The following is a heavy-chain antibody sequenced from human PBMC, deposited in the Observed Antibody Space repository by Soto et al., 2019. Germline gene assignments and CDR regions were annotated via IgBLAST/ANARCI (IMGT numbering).Heavy chain of an antibody. CDR1: GGSISSYY. V-gene: IGHV4-59*08. CDR2: IYYSGST. D-gene: IGHD3-10*01. J-gene: IGHJ4*02. CDR3: ARHLWFGELLYDY. Sequence: QVQLQESGPGLVKPSETLSLTCTVSGGSISSYYWSWIRQPPGKGLEWIGYIYYSGSTNYNPSLKSRVTISVDTSKNQFSLKLSSVTAADTAVYYCARHLWFGELLYDYWGQGTLVTVSS.